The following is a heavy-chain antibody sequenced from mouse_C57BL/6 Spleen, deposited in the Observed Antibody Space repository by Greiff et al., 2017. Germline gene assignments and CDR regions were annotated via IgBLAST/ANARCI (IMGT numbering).Heavy chain of an antibody. CDR2: IDPSDSYT. Sequence: QVQLQQPGAELVKPGASVKLSCKASGYTFTSYWMQWVKQRPGQGLEWIGEIDPSDSYTNYTQKFKGKATLTVDTSSSTAYMQLSSLTSEDSAVYYCARSIYYGYGWFAYWGQRTLVTVSA. CDR1: GYTFTSYW. CDR3: ARSIYYGYGWFAY. J-gene: IGHJ3*01. D-gene: IGHD2-2*01. V-gene: IGHV1-50*01.